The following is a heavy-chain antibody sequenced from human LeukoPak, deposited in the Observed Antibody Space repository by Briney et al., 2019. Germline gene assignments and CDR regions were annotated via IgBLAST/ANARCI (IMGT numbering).Heavy chain of an antibody. CDR1: GYTFTSYW. J-gene: IGHJ5*02. D-gene: IGHD4-23*01. V-gene: IGHV5-51*01. CDR3: ARSTNSVDNWFDP. CDR2: IYPGDSDT. Sequence: GESLKISCKGSGYTFTSYWIGWVRQMPGKGLEWMGIIYPGDSDTRYSPSFQGQVTISADKSISTAYLQWSSLKASDTAMYYRARSTNSVDNWFDPWGQGTLVTVSS.